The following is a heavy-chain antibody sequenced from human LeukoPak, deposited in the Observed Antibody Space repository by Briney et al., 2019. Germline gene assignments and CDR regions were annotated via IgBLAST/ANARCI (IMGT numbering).Heavy chain of an antibody. V-gene: IGHV3-11*01. CDR1: GFTFSDYY. CDR2: ISSSGSTI. Sequence: PGGSLRLSCAASGFTFSDYYMSWIRQAPGKGLEWVSYISSSGSTIYYADSVKGRFTISRDNAKNSLYLQMNSLRAEDTAVYYCARLRYNWNNVHDRVEYYFDYWGQGTLVTVSS. J-gene: IGHJ4*02. CDR3: ARLRYNWNNVHDRVEYYFDY. D-gene: IGHD1/OR15-1a*01.